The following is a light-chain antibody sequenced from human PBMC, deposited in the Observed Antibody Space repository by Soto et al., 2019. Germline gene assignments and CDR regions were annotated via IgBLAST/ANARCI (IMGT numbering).Light chain of an antibody. CDR1: QSVSSSY. J-gene: IGKJ1*01. Sequence: ELVLTQSPGTLSLSPGERATLSCRASQSVSSSYLAWYQQKPGQAPRLLIYGASSRATGIPDRFSGSGSGTYFTLVISRLEPEDFAVFYRQQYGTSPWTFGQGTKVDIK. CDR3: QQYGTSPWT. CDR2: GAS. V-gene: IGKV3-20*01.